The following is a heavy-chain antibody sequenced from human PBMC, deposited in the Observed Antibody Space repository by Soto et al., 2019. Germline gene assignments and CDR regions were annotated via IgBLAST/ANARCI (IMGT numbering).Heavy chain of an antibody. V-gene: IGHV4-31*03. J-gene: IGHJ4*02. D-gene: IGHD5-18*01. CDR2: IFYTGST. CDR1: GGSITSGGYY. Sequence: QVQLKESGPGLVKPSQTLSLTCTVSGGSITSGGYYWSWIRQFPGKGLEWIGYIFYTGSTSYNPFLKSRLSMSVDTSKNQFSPRLSSLTAADTAVYFCARRVGYCSEYYFDYWGQGTLVTVSS. CDR3: ARRVGYCSEYYFDY.